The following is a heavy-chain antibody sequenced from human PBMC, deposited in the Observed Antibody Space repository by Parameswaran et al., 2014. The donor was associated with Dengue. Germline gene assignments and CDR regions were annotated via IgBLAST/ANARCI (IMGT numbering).Heavy chain of an antibody. CDR2: ISYDGSNK. V-gene: IGHV3-30-3*01. Sequence: VRQMPGKGLEWVAVISYDGSNKYYADSVKGRFTISRDNSKNTLYLQMNSLRAEDTAVYYCARVSIDPWGQGTLVTVSS. CDR3: ARVSIDP. J-gene: IGHJ5*02.